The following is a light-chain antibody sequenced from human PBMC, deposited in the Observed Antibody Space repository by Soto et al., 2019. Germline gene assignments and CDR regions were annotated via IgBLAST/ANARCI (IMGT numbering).Light chain of an antibody. V-gene: IGLV2-11*01. Sequence: QSALTQPRSVSGSPGQSVTISCTGTSSDVGAYNYVSWYQHHPGKPPKVMIYDVSERPSGVPDRFSGSKSDYKASLTISGLQAEDEADYYCCSYAGSYSWVFGGGTKLTVL. J-gene: IGLJ3*02. CDR1: SSDVGAYNY. CDR3: CSYAGSYSWV. CDR2: DVS.